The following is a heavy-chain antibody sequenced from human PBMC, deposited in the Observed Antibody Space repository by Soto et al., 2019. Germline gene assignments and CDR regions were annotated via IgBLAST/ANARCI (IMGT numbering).Heavy chain of an antibody. J-gene: IGHJ4*02. Sequence: SVKVSCKASGCTFSSYAISWVRQAPGQGLEWMGGIIPIFGTANYAQKFQGRVTITADESTSTSYMELSSLRSEDTAVYYCARRGCLEGSTRSFDYWGQGTLVTGS. CDR2: IIPIFGTA. CDR1: GCTFSSYA. D-gene: IGHD3-3*01. CDR3: ARRGCLEGSTRSFDY. V-gene: IGHV1-69*13.